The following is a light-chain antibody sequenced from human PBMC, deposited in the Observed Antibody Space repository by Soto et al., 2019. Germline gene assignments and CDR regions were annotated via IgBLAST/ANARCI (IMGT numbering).Light chain of an antibody. Sequence: EIVLTQSPATLSLSPGERATLSCRASQSVTNYLTWYQPKPGQAPRLLIYDASNRAAGIPARFSGSGSGTDFTLTISSLEPEDFAVYYCQQRSNWLTFGGGTKVEIK. CDR3: QQRSNWLT. CDR1: QSVTNY. V-gene: IGKV3-11*01. J-gene: IGKJ4*01. CDR2: DAS.